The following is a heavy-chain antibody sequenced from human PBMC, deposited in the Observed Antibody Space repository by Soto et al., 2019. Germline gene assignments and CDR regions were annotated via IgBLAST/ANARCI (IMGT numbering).Heavy chain of an antibody. V-gene: IGHV3-30-3*01. J-gene: IGHJ6*02. Sequence: GGSLRLSCAASGFTFSSYAMHWVRQAPGKGLEWVAVISYDGSNKYYADSVKGRFTISRDNSKNTLYLQMNSPRAEDTAVYYCARAEDSGSYFYYYYGMDVWGQGTTVTVSS. CDR3: ARAEDSGSYFYYYYGMDV. CDR2: ISYDGSNK. CDR1: GFTFSSYA. D-gene: IGHD1-26*01.